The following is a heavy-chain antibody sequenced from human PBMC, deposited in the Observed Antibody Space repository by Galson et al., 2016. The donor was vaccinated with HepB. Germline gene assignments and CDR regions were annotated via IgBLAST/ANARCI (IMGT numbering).Heavy chain of an antibody. Sequence: SLRLSCAASGFIFSDYYMSWIRQTPGKGLEWLAHISSRGAAIYYPDSLKGRFTISRDNAKNSLLLQMNSLRAEDTAVYYCARGKGGSFLDHWGQGAQVTVSS. CDR3: ARGKGGSFLDH. D-gene: IGHD1-26*01. CDR1: GFIFSDYY. J-gene: IGHJ4*02. CDR2: ISSRGAAI. V-gene: IGHV3-11*01.